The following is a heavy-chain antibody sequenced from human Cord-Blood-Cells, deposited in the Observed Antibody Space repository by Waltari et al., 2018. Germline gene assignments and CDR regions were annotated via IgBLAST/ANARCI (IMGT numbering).Heavy chain of an antibody. V-gene: IGHV4-34*01. CDR2: SNHSGST. CDR1: GGSFSGYY. Sequence: QVQLQQWGAGLLKPSETLSLTCAVYGGSFSGYYWSWIRQPPGKGREWIGESNHSGSTNYNPSLKSRVTISIDTSKNQFSLKLSSVTAADTAVYYCASPLLSAWNTNYYYYGMDVWGQGTTVTVSS. CDR3: ASPLLSAWNTNYYYYGMDV. D-gene: IGHD1-1*01. J-gene: IGHJ6*02.